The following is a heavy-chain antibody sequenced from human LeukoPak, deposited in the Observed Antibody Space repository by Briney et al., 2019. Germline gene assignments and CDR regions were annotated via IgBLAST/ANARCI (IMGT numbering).Heavy chain of an antibody. Sequence: ASVTVSCKASGYTFTNFFVHWVRQAPGQGLEWMGWINPNSGGTNFAQKFQGRVTMTRDTSISTAYMDLTRLRSDDTAVYYCARDGAYSGSVDQDYYYGMDVWGQGTTVTVSS. CDR2: INPNSGGT. J-gene: IGHJ6*02. CDR1: GYTFTNFF. D-gene: IGHD1-26*01. CDR3: ARDGAYSGSVDQDYYYGMDV. V-gene: IGHV1-2*02.